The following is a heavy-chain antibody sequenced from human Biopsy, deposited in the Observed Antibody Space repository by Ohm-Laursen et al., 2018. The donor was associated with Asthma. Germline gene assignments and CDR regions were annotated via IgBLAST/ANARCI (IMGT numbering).Heavy chain of an antibody. Sequence: ASVKVSCKASGYTFTGYYMHWVRQAPGQGLEWMGGLIPVLGTPDHAQMFEGRVTITADESTSTACMELSSLSSEDTAVYYCARGYSGSDRIVYYYSGLEVWGQGTTVTVSS. CDR1: GYTFTGYY. CDR3: ARGYSGSDRIVYYYSGLEV. CDR2: LIPVLGTP. J-gene: IGHJ6*02. V-gene: IGHV1-69*13. D-gene: IGHD5-12*01.